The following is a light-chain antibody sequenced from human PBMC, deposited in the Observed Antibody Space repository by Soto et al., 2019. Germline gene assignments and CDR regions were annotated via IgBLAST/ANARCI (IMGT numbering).Light chain of an antibody. CDR2: AAS. Sequence: DIQMTQSPSSLSASVGDRVTITCRASQSISNYLNRYQQKPGKAPKLVIYAASSLQSGVPSRFSGSGSGTDFTLTISSLQREDFASYYCQQSYSMPRTFGQGTKVESK. J-gene: IGKJ1*01. V-gene: IGKV1-39*01. CDR3: QQSYSMPRT. CDR1: QSISNY.